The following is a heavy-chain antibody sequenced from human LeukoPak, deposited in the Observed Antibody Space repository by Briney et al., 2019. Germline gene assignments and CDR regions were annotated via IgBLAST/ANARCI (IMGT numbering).Heavy chain of an antibody. CDR3: AKEGGYCSSTSCYTGYGMDV. D-gene: IGHD2-2*02. J-gene: IGHJ6*02. CDR1: GLTFSSYA. V-gene: IGHV3-23*01. CDR2: ISGSGGST. Sequence: GGSLRLSCAASGLTFSSYAMSWVRQAPGKGLEWVSAISGSGGSTYYADSVKGRFTISRDNSKNTLYLQMNSLRAEDTAVYYCAKEGGYCSSTSCYTGYGMDVWGQGTTVTVSS.